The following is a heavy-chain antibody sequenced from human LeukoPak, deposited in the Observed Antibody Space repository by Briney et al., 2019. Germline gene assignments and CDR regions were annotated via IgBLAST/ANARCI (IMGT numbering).Heavy chain of an antibody. CDR1: GGSFSGYY. CDR3: ARENSSGFDY. V-gene: IGHV4-34*01. D-gene: IGHD6-19*01. J-gene: IGHJ4*02. CDR2: INHSGST. Sequence: SETLSLTCAVYGGSFSGYYWSWIRQPPGKGLEWIGEINHSGSTNYNPSLKSRVTMSVDTSKNQFSLKLSSVTAADTAVYYCARENSSGFDYWGQGTLVTVSS.